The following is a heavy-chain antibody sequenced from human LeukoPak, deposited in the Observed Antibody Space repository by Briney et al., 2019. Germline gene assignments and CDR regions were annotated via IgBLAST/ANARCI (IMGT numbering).Heavy chain of an antibody. Sequence: PGGSLRLSCAPSGFTFSSYAMSWVRQAPGKGLEWVSVISGSGGRTYYADSVKGRFTISRDNSKNTLYLQMNSLRAEDTAVYYCASSGYYSYYFDYWGQGTLVTVSS. J-gene: IGHJ4*02. V-gene: IGHV3-23*01. CDR1: GFTFSSYA. D-gene: IGHD3-22*01. CDR2: ISGSGGRT. CDR3: ASSGYYSYYFDY.